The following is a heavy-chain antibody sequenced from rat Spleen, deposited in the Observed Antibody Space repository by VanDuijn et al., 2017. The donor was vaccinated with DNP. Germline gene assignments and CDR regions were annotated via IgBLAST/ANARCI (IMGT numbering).Heavy chain of an antibody. Sequence: EVQLVESGGGIVQPGRSLNLSCAASGFTFSDYYMAWVRQAPTRGLEWVATIMYEETRAYYRDSVKGRFTISRDNARSTLYLQMDSLRSEDTATYYCTRATGFDYWGQGVMVTVSS. V-gene: IGHV5S10*01. J-gene: IGHJ2*01. CDR2: IMYEETRA. D-gene: IGHD4-2*01. CDR3: TRATGFDY. CDR1: GFTFSDYY.